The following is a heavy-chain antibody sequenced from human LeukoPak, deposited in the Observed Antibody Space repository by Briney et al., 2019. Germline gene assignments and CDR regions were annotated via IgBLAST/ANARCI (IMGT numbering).Heavy chain of an antibody. CDR2: ISYDGSDK. Sequence: GRSLTLSCVASGFTFSRYAMHWVRQAPGKGLEWVAVISYDGSDKNYVDSVKGRVTISRDNSKNILYLQMKSLRADDTAVYYCARSRELSYCSGTTCYALDAFEVWGQGTMVTVSS. D-gene: IGHD2-2*01. CDR1: GFTFSRYA. J-gene: IGHJ3*01. CDR3: ARSRELSYCSGTTCYALDAFEV. V-gene: IGHV3-30-3*01.